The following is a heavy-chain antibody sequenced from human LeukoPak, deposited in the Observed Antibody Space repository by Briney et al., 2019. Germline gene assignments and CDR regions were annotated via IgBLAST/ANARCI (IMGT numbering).Heavy chain of an antibody. CDR1: GFTFSTFG. Sequence: PGGSLRLSCVASGFTFSTFGMHWVRQAPGKGLEWVAFIRFDGSEKYSADSVKGRFTISRDNSKNTSYLRMNSLTAEDTAVYYCAKDRSYHYFDYWGQGTLVTVSS. V-gene: IGHV3-30*02. CDR3: AKDRSYHYFDY. CDR2: IRFDGSEK. D-gene: IGHD5-18*01. J-gene: IGHJ4*02.